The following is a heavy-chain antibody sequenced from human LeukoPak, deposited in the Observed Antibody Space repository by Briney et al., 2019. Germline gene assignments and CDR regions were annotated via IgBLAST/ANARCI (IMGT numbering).Heavy chain of an antibody. CDR3: ARVRLMYYYDSSGYYWSY. Sequence: SVKVSCKASGGTFSSCAISWVRQAPGQGLEWMGGIIPIFGTANYAQKFQGRVTITADESTSTAYMELSSLRSEDTAVYYCARVRLMYYYDSSGYYWSYWGQGTLVTVSS. V-gene: IGHV1-69*01. CDR1: GGTFSSCA. CDR2: IIPIFGTA. D-gene: IGHD3-22*01. J-gene: IGHJ4*02.